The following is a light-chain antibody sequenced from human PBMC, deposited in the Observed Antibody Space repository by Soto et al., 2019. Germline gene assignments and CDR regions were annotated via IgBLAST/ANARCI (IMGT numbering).Light chain of an antibody. CDR1: QSVYTN. CDR2: GAS. V-gene: IGKV3-15*01. CDR3: QQYTNWPLNT. J-gene: IGKJ5*01. Sequence: EIVMTQSPATLSVSPGERATLSCRASQSVYTNLAWYQQKPGQAPRVLIYGASMRAAGIPARFSGSGSGTAFTLTINSLQPEDFALYTCQQYTNWPLNTFGQGTRLEIK.